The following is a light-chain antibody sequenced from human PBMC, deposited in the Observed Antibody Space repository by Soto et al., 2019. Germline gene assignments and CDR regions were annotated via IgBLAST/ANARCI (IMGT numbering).Light chain of an antibody. V-gene: IGKV1-39*01. CDR2: AAS. CDR3: QQSYSTSIT. J-gene: IGKJ5*01. Sequence: DIQMTQSPSSLSASVGDIVTLTFRASQSISSYLHWYQQRLGKAPKLLIYAASSLQSGVPSRFSGSGSGTDFTLTISSLQPEDFATYYCQQSYSTSITFGQGTRLEIK. CDR1: QSISSY.